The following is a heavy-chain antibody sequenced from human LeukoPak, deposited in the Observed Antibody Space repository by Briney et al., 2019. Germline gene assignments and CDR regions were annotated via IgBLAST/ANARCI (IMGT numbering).Heavy chain of an antibody. J-gene: IGHJ5*02. CDR3: ARQEYCSGGSCYTWFDP. V-gene: IGHV5-51*01. CDR2: IYPGDSDI. Sequence: EESLKISCKDSGYRFSSYWIAWVRQMPGKGLEYIGIIYPGDSDIRYSPSFQGQVTISADKSISTAYLQWSSLKASDTAMYYCARQEYCSGGSCYTWFDPWGQGTLVTVSS. D-gene: IGHD2-15*01. CDR1: GYRFSSYW.